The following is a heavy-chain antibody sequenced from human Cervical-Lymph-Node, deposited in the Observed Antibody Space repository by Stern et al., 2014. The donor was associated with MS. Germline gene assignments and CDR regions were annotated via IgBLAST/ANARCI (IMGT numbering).Heavy chain of an antibody. CDR2: IWYDGSKK. CDR1: GFEFSSYG. Sequence: QVQLVESGGGVVQPGRSLKLSCAASGFEFSSYGIHWVRQAPGQGLAWVAAIWYDGSKKFYAEFVKGRFTISRDNSKNTGYLQMNSLRAEDTAVYYCTGVNYDILTGYYSDYWGQGTLVTVSS. V-gene: IGHV3-33*08. J-gene: IGHJ4*02. D-gene: IGHD3-9*01. CDR3: TGVNYDILTGYYSDY.